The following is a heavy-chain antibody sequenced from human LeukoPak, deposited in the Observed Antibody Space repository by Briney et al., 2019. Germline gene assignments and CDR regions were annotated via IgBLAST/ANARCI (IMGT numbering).Heavy chain of an antibody. CDR1: GFTFSSYA. CDR3: ARGLYDILTGPDY. CDR2: ISYDGSNK. J-gene: IGHJ4*02. V-gene: IGHV3-30*04. D-gene: IGHD3-9*01. Sequence: GRSLLLSCAASGFTFSSYAMDWVRPAPGKGQEWVAVISYDGSNKYYADSVKGRFTISRDNSKNTLYLQMNSMRAEDTAVYYCARGLYDILTGPDYWGQGTLVTVSS.